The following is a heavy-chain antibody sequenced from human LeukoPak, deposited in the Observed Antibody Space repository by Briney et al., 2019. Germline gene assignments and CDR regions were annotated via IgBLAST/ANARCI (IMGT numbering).Heavy chain of an antibody. Sequence: GGSLRLSCAASGFTFSSYSMNWVRQAPGKGLEGVSSISSSSYIYYADSVKGRFTISRDNAKNSLYLQMSSLSAEDTAVYYCARGRRDIVVVPAAPAFDIWGDGTMVTVSS. V-gene: IGHV3-21*01. CDR3: ARGRRDIVVVPAAPAFDI. D-gene: IGHD2-2*01. J-gene: IGHJ3*02. CDR1: GFTFSSYS. CDR2: ISSSSYI.